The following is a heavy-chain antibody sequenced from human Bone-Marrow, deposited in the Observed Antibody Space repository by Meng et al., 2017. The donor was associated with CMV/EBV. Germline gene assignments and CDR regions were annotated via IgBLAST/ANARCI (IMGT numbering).Heavy chain of an antibody. CDR3: ARVREGYYDSSGYNYFDY. CDR2: IYYSGST. J-gene: IGHJ4*02. D-gene: IGHD3-22*01. CDR1: GGSISSYY. Sequence: GSLRLSCTVSGGSISSYYWSWIRQPPGKGLEWIGYIYYSGSTNYNPSLKSRVTISVDTSKNQFSLKLSSVTAADTAVYYCARVREGYYDSSGYNYFDYWGQRKLV. V-gene: IGHV4-59*01.